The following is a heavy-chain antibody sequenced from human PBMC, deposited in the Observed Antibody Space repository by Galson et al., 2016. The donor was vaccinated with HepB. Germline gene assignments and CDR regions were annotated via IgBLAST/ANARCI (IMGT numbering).Heavy chain of an antibody. CDR3: ARDKGETLRFYYALDV. V-gene: IGHV1-18*01. CDR1: GYAFSNYG. Sequence: SVKVSCKASGYAFSNYGVTWVRQAPGQGLEWMGRISAYNGQTNYAQKLPDRVTMTIDTSRSTAYMEVRSLRSDDTAVYYCARDKGETLRFYYALDVWGQGTTVTVSS. D-gene: IGHD3-10*01. CDR2: ISAYNGQT. J-gene: IGHJ6*02.